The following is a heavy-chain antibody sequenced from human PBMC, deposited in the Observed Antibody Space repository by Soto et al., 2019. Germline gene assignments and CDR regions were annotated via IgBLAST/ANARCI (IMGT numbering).Heavy chain of an antibody. J-gene: IGHJ4*02. CDR2: INGDGSST. V-gene: IGHV3-74*01. CDR1: GFTFSPFR. CDR3: AKGGDYGSVHY. Sequence: EVQLVESGGGLVQPGGSLRLPCAASGFTFSPFRMYWVRHAPGKGLVWVSHINGDGSSTTYADSVKGRFTISRDNAKNTLYLQMSSLRAQDTAVYYCAKGGDYGSVHYWGQGTLVTVSS. D-gene: IGHD3-10*01.